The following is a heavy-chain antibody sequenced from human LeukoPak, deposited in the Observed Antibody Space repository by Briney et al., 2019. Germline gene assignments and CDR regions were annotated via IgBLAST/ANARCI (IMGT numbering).Heavy chain of an antibody. CDR3: AKHRENYGDSCLDDY. V-gene: IGHV3-23*01. Sequence: GGSLRLSCAASGFTFSNYAMSWVRQAPGKGLEWVSVISGNTINTYYADSVKGRFTISRDNSKNTLFLQMNSLRAGDTAVYYCAKHRENYGDSCLDDYWGLGPRSPSPQ. CDR1: GFTFSNYA. J-gene: IGHJ4*02. D-gene: IGHD4-17*01. CDR2: ISGNTINT.